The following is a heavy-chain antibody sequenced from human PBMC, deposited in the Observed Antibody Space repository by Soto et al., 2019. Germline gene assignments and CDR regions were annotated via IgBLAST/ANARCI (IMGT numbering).Heavy chain of an antibody. CDR2: IRSKGYGGTT. D-gene: IGHD3-3*01. Sequence: GGSLRLSCTASGFTFGDYAMSWFRQAPGKGLEWVGFIRSKGYGGTTEYAGSVKGRFTISRKDSKRMAYLQMNSLKTEDTAVYYCTRDDFWSGYQYYFDYWGQGTLVTVSS. CDR1: GFTFGDYA. V-gene: IGHV3-49*03. CDR3: TRDDFWSGYQYYFDY. J-gene: IGHJ4*02.